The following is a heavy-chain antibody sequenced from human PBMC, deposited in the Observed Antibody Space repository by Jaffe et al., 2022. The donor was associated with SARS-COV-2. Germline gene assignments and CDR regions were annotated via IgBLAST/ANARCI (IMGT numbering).Heavy chain of an antibody. Sequence: QLQLQESGPGLVKPSETLSLTCTVSGGSISSSSYYWGWIRQPPGKGLEWIGSIYYSGSTYYNPSLKSRVTISVDTSKNQFSLKLSSVTAADTAVYYCARIFFIIRYSPNYYGSGSSFGAFDIWGQGTMVTVSS. D-gene: IGHD3-10*01. V-gene: IGHV4-39*01. J-gene: IGHJ3*02. CDR2: IYYSGST. CDR1: GGSISSSSYY. CDR3: ARIFFIIRYSPNYYGSGSSFGAFDI.